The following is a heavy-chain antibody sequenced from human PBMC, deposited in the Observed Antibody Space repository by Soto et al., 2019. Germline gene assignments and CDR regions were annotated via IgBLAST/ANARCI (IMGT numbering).Heavy chain of an antibody. V-gene: IGHV3-33*01. CDR3: ARDGDGNSHYSQFDY. Sequence: QVQLVESGGGVVQPGRSLRLSCAASGFIFSGYGMHWVRQAPGKGLEWVAVIWYDGSKKYYADSVKGRFTISRDDSKNTLYLQMNRLRAEDTAVYYCARDGDGNSHYSQFDYWGQGTLVTVSS. CDR1: GFIFSGYG. CDR2: IWYDGSKK. J-gene: IGHJ4*02. D-gene: IGHD3-22*01.